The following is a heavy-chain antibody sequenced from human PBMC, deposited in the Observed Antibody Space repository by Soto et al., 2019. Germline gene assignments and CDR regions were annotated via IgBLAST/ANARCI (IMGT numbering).Heavy chain of an antibody. CDR2: IYYSGSP. CDR1: GGSISSGGYY. V-gene: IGHV4-31*01. J-gene: IGHJ6*02. D-gene: IGHD6-25*01. CDR3: ARVVPGIEAAGGGFYYGREV. Sequence: QVQLQESGPGLVKPSQTLSLTCTVSGGSISSGGYYWSWIRQHPGKGLECIGYIYYSGSPYYNPSLKSQATISVDTSKNQFSPKLSYVTAADTAVYSGARVVPGIEAAGGGFYYGREVGGQWTTVTV.